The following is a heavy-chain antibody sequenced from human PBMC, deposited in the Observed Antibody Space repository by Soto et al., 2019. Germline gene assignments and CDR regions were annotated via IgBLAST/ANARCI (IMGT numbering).Heavy chain of an antibody. V-gene: IGHV5-51*01. CDR2: IYPGDSDT. D-gene: IGHD3-16*02. CDR1: GYIFTSYW. CDR3: AKYEYRDNGGHFDY. J-gene: IGHJ4*02. Sequence: LGESLKISCKGSGYIFTSYWVGWVRQMPGKGLEWMGIIYPGDSDTRYSPSFQGQVTISVDRSISTAYVQWSSLKASDTAMYYCAKYEYRDNGGHFDYWGQGTPVTVSS.